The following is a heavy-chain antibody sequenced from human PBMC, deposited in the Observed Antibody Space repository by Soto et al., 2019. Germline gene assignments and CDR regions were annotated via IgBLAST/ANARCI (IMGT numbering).Heavy chain of an antibody. V-gene: IGHV3-74*01. CDR2: INSDGSST. CDR1: GFTFSSYW. CDR3: ARAFWFGELGRYYFDY. D-gene: IGHD3-10*01. Sequence: EVQLVESGGGLVQPGGSLRLSCAASGFTFSSYWMHWVRQAPGKGLVWVSRINSDGSSTSYADSVKGRFTISRDIAKNTRYLQMNSLRDEDTAVYYCARAFWFGELGRYYFDYWGQGTLVTVSS. J-gene: IGHJ4*02.